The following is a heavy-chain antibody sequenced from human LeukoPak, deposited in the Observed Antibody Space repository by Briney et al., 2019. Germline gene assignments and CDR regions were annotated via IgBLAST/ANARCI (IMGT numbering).Heavy chain of an antibody. Sequence: ASVKVSCKASGGTFSSYAISWVRQAPGQGLEWMGGIIPIFGTANYAQKFQGRVTITADESTSTAYMELSSLRSEDTAVCYCASMAPLCSGGSCPHGNWFDPWGQGTLVTVSS. CDR1: GGTFSSYA. V-gene: IGHV1-69*13. D-gene: IGHD2-15*01. J-gene: IGHJ5*02. CDR2: IIPIFGTA. CDR3: ASMAPLCSGGSCPHGNWFDP.